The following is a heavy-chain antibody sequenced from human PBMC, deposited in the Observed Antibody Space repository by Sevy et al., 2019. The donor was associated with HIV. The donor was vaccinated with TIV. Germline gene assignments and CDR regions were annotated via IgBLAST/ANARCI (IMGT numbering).Heavy chain of an antibody. CDR1: GGIFRSSA. D-gene: IGHD3-10*01. Sequence: ASVKVSCKASGGIFRSSAISWVRQAPGQGLEWMGGIIAVFGTTNYAQKFQGRVTVTADESRSTAYMELSSLRSEDTAVYYCARDKYYYVSGSFDYWGQGTQVTVSS. V-gene: IGHV1-69*13. J-gene: IGHJ4*01. CDR2: IIAVFGTT. CDR3: ARDKYYYVSGSFDY.